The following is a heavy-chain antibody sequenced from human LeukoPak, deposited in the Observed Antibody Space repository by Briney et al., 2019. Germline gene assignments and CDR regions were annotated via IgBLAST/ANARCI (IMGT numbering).Heavy chain of an antibody. J-gene: IGHJ4*02. V-gene: IGHV3-33*01. Sequence: GGSLRLSCAASGFTFSSYGMHWVRQAPGKGLEWVAVIWYDGSNKYSPDSVKGRFTISRDNSKNTLYLQMNSLRAEDTAVYYCAREYIGEMATLNFDYWGQGTLVTVSS. CDR3: AREYIGEMATLNFDY. D-gene: IGHD5-24*01. CDR1: GFTFSSYG. CDR2: IWYDGSNK.